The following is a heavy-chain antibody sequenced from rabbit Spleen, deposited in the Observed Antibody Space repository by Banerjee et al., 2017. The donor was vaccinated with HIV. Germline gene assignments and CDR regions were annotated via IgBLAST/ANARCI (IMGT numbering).Heavy chain of an antibody. D-gene: IGHD6-1*01. CDR2: IANGDGST. CDR1: GFDFSSNA. J-gene: IGHJ3*01. V-gene: IGHV1S47*01. Sequence: QEQLVESGGGLVQPEGSLTLTCKASGFDFSSNAMCWVRQAPGKGPEWIACIANGDGSTYYASWVNGRFTISRSTSLNTVTLQMTSLTAADTATYFCARGIPYDFAGDAYPPYAMDLWGQGTLVTVS. CDR3: ARGIPYDFAGDAYPPYAMDL.